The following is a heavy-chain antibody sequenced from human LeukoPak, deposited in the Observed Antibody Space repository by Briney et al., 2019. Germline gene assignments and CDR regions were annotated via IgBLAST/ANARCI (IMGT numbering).Heavy chain of an antibody. Sequence: ASVKVSCKASGGTFSSYAISWVRQAPGQGLEWMGGIVPIFGTANYAQKFQGRVTITADESTSTAYMELSSLRSEDTAVYYCARGPSIVLMRRWGQGTLVTVSS. CDR3: ARGPSIVLMRR. D-gene: IGHD2-8*01. J-gene: IGHJ4*02. V-gene: IGHV1-69*13. CDR2: IVPIFGTA. CDR1: GGTFSSYA.